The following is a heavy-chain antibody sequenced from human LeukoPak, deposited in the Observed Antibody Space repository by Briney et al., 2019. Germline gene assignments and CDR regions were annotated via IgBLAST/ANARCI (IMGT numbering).Heavy chain of an antibody. V-gene: IGHV3-23*01. J-gene: IGHJ5*02. CDR2: ISGSGGST. D-gene: IGHD6-19*01. CDR3: AKFGGSGWYWANWFDP. Sequence: PGGSLRLSCAASGFTFSSYAMSWVRQAPGKGREWGSAISGSGGSTYYADSVKGRFTISRDNSKNTLYLQMNSLRAEDTAVYYCAKFGGSGWYWANWFDPWGQGTLVTVSS. CDR1: GFTFSSYA.